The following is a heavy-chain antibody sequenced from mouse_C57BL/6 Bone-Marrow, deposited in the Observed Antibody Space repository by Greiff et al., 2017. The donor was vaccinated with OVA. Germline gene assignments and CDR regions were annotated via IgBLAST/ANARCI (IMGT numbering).Heavy chain of an antibody. V-gene: IGHV1-55*01. CDR2: IYPGSGST. CDR1: GYTFTSYW. CDR3: ARSDYDYDGAWFAY. J-gene: IGHJ3*01. Sequence: QVQLQQPGAELVKPGASVKMSCKASGYTFTSYWITWVKQRPGQGLEWIGDIYPGSGSTNYNEKFKSKATLTVDTSSSTAYMQLRSLTSEDSAFYYCARSDYDYDGAWFAYWGQGTLVTVSA. D-gene: IGHD2-4*01.